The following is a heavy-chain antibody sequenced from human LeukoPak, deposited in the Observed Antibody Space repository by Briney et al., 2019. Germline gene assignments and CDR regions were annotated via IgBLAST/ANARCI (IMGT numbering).Heavy chain of an antibody. CDR3: ARGSGLGAADYYYYGMDV. CDR2: IYSGGST. J-gene: IGHJ6*02. V-gene: IGHV3-53*04. D-gene: IGHD1-26*01. CDR1: GSTVSSNY. Sequence: GGSLRLSCAASGSTVSSNYMSWVRQAPGKGLEWVSVIYSGGSTYYADSVKGRFTISRHNSKNTLYLQMNSLRAEDTAVYYCARGSGLGAADYYYYGMDVWGQGTTVTVSS.